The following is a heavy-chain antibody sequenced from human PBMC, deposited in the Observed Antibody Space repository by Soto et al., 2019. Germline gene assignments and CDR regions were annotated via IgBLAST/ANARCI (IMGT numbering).Heavy chain of an antibody. D-gene: IGHD2-2*02. J-gene: IGHJ6*02. CDR1: GGSFSGYY. CDR3: ARIVVVPAAIRGYYYYGMDV. Sequence: SETLSVTCAVYGGSFSGYYWSWIRQPPGKGLEWIGEINHSGSTNYNPSLKSRVTISVDTSKNQFSLKLSSVTAADTAVYYCARIVVVPAAIRGYYYYGMDVWGQGTTVTVSS. V-gene: IGHV4-34*01. CDR2: INHSGST.